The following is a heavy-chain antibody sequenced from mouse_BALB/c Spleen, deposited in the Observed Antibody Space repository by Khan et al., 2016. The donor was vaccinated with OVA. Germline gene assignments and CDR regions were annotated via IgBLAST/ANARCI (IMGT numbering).Heavy chain of an antibody. J-gene: IGHJ3*01. Sequence: VQLKESGAELVKPGASVKLSCSASGFNIKDTYIHWMKQRPEQGLEWIGRIDPPNDDSKYAPKFQAKATLTADTSSNTAYLQLSSLTSEDTAVYYCATLYGNPLAFWGQGTLVSVSA. CDR1: GFNIKDTY. V-gene: IGHV14-3*02. D-gene: IGHD2-1*01. CDR3: ATLYGNPLAF. CDR2: IDPPNDDS.